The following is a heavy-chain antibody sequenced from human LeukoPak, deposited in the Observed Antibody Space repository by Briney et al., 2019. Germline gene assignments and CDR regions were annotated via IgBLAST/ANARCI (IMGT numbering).Heavy chain of an antibody. J-gene: IGHJ5*02. CDR3: AREGTTIFGVVINWFDP. CDR2: INPNSGGT. D-gene: IGHD3-3*01. Sequence: ASVKVSCKASGYTFTGYYMHGVRQAPGQGREWMGWINPNSGGTNYAQTFQGRVTMTRDTSISTAYMELSRLRSDDTAVYYCAREGTTIFGVVINWFDPWGQGTLVTVSS. CDR1: GYTFTGYY. V-gene: IGHV1-2*02.